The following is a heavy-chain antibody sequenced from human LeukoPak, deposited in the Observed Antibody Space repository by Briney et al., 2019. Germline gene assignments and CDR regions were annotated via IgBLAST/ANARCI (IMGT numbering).Heavy chain of an antibody. Sequence: GASVKVSCKATGYTFTTYDINWVRQAPGQGLEWMGWINTNTGNPAYAQGFTGRFVFSLDTSVSTAYLQISSLKAEDTAVYYCARNHPYLYGDYDHDYWGQETLVTVSS. D-gene: IGHD4-17*01. J-gene: IGHJ4*02. V-gene: IGHV7-4-1*02. CDR2: INTNTGNP. CDR1: GYTFTTYD. CDR3: ARNHPYLYGDYDHDY.